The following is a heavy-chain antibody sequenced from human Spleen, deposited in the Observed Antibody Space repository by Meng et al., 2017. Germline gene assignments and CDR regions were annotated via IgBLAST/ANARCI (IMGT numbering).Heavy chain of an antibody. CDR2: IYPGDSDT. Sequence: GGSLRLSCKSSGYSFTNYWIGWVRQMPGKGLEWMGIIYPGDSDTRYSPSFQGQVTISTDKSISTAYLQWSTLKASDTAMYYCARQSDYYYYGMDVWGQGTTVTVSS. CDR3: ARQSDYYYYGMDV. V-gene: IGHV5-51*01. CDR1: GYSFTNYW. J-gene: IGHJ6*02.